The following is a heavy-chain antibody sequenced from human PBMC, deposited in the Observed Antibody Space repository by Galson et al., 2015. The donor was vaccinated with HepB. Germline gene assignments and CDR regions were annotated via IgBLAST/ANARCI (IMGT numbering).Heavy chain of an antibody. CDR1: GFTFSSYA. J-gene: IGHJ6*02. CDR3: AKYPNVPAAIPYYYYGMDV. V-gene: IGHV3-23*01. CDR2: ISGSGGST. Sequence: SLRLSCAASGFTFSSYAMSWVRQAPGKGLEWVSAISGSGGSTYYADSVKGRFTISRDNSKNTLYLQMNSLRAEDTAVYYCAKYPNVPAAIPYYYYGMDVWGQGTTVTVSS. D-gene: IGHD2-2*01.